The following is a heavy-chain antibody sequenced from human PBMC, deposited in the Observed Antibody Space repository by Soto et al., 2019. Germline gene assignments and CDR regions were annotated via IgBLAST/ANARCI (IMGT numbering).Heavy chain of an antibody. D-gene: IGHD3-22*01. CDR3: ARGGLETMIGGFGY. V-gene: IGHV4-31*03. CDR1: GGSISSGGYY. J-gene: IGHJ4*02. Sequence: SETLSLTCTVSGGSISSGGYYWSWIRQHPGKGLEWIGYIYYSGSTYYNPSLKSRVTISVDTSKNQFSLKLSSVTAADTAVYYCARGGLETMIGGFGYWGQGTLVTVSS. CDR2: IYYSGST.